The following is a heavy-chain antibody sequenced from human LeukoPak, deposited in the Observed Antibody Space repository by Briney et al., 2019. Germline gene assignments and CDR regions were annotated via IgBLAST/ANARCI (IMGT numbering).Heavy chain of an antibody. Sequence: SETLSLTCTVSGGSISSYYWSWIRQPAGKGLEWMGRIYTSGSTNYNPSLKSRVAISVDTSKNQFSLKLSSVTAADTAVYYCARHSERWLGAFDIWGQGTMVTVSS. CDR2: IYTSGST. CDR3: ARHSERWLGAFDI. J-gene: IGHJ3*02. V-gene: IGHV4-4*07. CDR1: GGSISSYY. D-gene: IGHD6-19*01.